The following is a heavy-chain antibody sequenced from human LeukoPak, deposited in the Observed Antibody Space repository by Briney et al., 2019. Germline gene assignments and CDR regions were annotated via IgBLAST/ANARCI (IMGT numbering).Heavy chain of an antibody. J-gene: IGHJ4*02. CDR2: VYPGDSDT. V-gene: IGHV5-51*01. Sequence: TGESLKISCKGSGYSFTNYWIGWVRQMPGKGLEWMGIVYPGDSDTRYSPSFQGQVTISADKSISTAYLQWSGLKASDTAMYYCAIGSSPYYYDSSPICWGQGTLVAVSS. CDR1: GYSFTNYW. CDR3: AIGSSPYYYDSSPIC. D-gene: IGHD3-22*01.